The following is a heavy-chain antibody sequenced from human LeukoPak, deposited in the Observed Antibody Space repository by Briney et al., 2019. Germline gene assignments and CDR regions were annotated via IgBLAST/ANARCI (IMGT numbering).Heavy chain of an antibody. CDR2: ISSSSSYI. V-gene: IGHV3-21*01. Sequence: GGSLRLSCAASGFTFSSYSMNWVRQAPGKGLEWVSSISSSSSYIYYADSVKGRFTISRDNAKNSLYLQMNSLRAEDTAVYYCARTTVNYYYMDVWGKGTTVTVSS. CDR1: GFTFSSYS. J-gene: IGHJ6*03. D-gene: IGHD4-17*01. CDR3: ARTTVNYYYMDV.